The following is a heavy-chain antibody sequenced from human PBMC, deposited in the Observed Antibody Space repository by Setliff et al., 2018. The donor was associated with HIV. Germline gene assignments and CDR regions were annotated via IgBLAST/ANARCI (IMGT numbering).Heavy chain of an antibody. J-gene: IGHJ3*02. Sequence: SGGSLRLSCATSGFTFSNYGMHWVRQAPGKGLEWVAVISYDGSNKYYADSVKGRFTISRDNSKNTLYLQMNSLRAEDTAVYYCASLGATTAFDIWGQGAMVTVSS. CDR3: ASLGATTAFDI. V-gene: IGHV3-30*19. CDR1: GFTFSNYG. D-gene: IGHD1-26*01. CDR2: ISYDGSNK.